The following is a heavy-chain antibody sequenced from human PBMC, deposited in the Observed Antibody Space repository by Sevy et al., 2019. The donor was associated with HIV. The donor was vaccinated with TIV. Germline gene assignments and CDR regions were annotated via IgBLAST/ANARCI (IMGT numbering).Heavy chain of an antibody. CDR2: ISGSGGGK. D-gene: IGHD3-10*01. V-gene: IGHV3-23*01. CDR3: AKEFYRGSYLED. CDR1: GFTFSSFA. Sequence: GGSLRLSCAASGFTFSSFAISWVRQAPGKGLEWVSDISGSGGGKKYADSVKGRFTVSRDNAQNTVFLQINNLIGEDTGLYYCAKEFYRGSYLEDWGQGTLVTVSS. J-gene: IGHJ4*02.